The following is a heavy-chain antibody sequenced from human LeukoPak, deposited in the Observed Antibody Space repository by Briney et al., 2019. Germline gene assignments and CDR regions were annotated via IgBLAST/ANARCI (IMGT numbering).Heavy chain of an antibody. CDR1: GLSLTNYA. CDR3: TNFRATGAPHCFEY. V-gene: IGHV3-23*01. D-gene: IGHD1-26*01. J-gene: IGHJ4*02. CDR2: IGESTGWT. Sequence: GGSLRLSCTAAGLSLTNYALGWVRQAPGKGLEWVSIIGESTGWTDYADSVRGRFTISRDNSKNTLYLHMNSLRVEDTATYFCTNFRATGAPHCFEYWGQGTLVTVSS.